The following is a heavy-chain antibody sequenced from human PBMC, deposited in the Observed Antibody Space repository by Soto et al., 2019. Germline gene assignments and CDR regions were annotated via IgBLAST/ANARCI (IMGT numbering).Heavy chain of an antibody. CDR1: GFTFSSYG. V-gene: IGHV1-18*01. CDR2: ISACNGNT. CDR3: ATDVGGYIYGLARH. Sequence: ASVKVSCKASGFTFSSYGFSWVRQAPGQGLEWIGWISACNGNTNYAQKLQGRVTITTDTSTSTAYMELRSLRPEDTAVYYCATDVGGYIYGLARHWGKGTLVTVSS. D-gene: IGHD4-17*01. J-gene: IGHJ4*02.